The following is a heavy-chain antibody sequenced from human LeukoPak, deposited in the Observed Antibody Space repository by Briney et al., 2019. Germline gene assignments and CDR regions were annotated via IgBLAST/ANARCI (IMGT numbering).Heavy chain of an antibody. CDR2: IFHSGST. J-gene: IGHJ3*02. CDR1: GGSLSSNNW. D-gene: IGHD2-21*02. Sequence: SETLSLTCAVSGGSLSSNNWWSWVRQPPGKGLEWIGEIFHSGSTNYNPSLKSRVTISVDKSKNQFSLKLSSVTAADTAVYYCARGPLAYCGGDCYAFDIWGQGTMVTVSS. CDR3: ARGPLAYCGGDCYAFDI. V-gene: IGHV4-4*02.